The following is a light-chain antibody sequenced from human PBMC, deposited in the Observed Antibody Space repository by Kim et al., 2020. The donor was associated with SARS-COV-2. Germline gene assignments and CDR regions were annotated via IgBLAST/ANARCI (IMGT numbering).Light chain of an antibody. Sequence: EIVMTQSPASLSVFPGERATLSCRASQSISSNIVWYQQKPGQAPRLLMYGASTRATGIPARFSGSGSGTEFTLTISSLQSEDFAVYYCQQCNNWPRTFGQGTKVDIK. CDR2: GAS. J-gene: IGKJ1*01. V-gene: IGKV3-15*01. CDR3: QQCNNWPRT. CDR1: QSISSN.